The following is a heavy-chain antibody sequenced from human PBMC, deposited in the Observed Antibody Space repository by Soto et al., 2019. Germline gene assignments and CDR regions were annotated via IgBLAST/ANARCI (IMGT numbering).Heavy chain of an antibody. V-gene: IGHV2-5*02. J-gene: IGHJ6*02. D-gene: IGHD2-21*02. Sequence: QITLKESGPTLVKPTQTLTLTCTFSGFSLSTTGEGVGWIRQPPGKALEWLALIYWDDDKRYSPSLKSRLTITTDTSKNHVVLPMANLDPLDTATYSCVQSRSGGDCLQSYSSHSYYGLDVWGHGTTVTVSS. CDR3: VQSRSGGDCLQSYSSHSYYGLDV. CDR2: IYWDDDK. CDR1: GFSLSTTGEG.